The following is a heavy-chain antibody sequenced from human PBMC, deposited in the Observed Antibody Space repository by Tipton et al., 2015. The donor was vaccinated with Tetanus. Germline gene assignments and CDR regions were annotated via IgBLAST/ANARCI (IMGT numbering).Heavy chain of an antibody. CDR1: GFTFSSYA. D-gene: IGHD3-3*01. Sequence: SLRLSCAASGFTFSSYAMSWVRQAPGKGLEWVSAISGSGGSTYYADSVKGRFTISRDNSKNTLYLQMNSLRAEDTAVYYCAKATPPNYDFWIGYAYGMDVWGQGTTVTVSS. V-gene: IGHV3-23*01. CDR2: ISGSGGST. J-gene: IGHJ6*02. CDR3: AKATPPNYDFWIGYAYGMDV.